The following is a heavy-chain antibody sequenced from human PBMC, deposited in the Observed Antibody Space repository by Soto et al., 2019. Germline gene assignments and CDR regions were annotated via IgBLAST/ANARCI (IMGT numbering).Heavy chain of an antibody. CDR2: IYYSGST. CDR1: GGSISGGDYC. Sequence: PSETLSLTCTVSGGSISGGDYCWSWIRQHPGKGLEWIGYIYYSGSTYYNPSLKSRVTISVDTSKNQFSLKLSSVTAADTAVYYCASSCGGDCYSVLDYWGQGTLVTVSS. V-gene: IGHV4-31*03. CDR3: ASSCGGDCYSVLDY. J-gene: IGHJ4*02. D-gene: IGHD2-21*02.